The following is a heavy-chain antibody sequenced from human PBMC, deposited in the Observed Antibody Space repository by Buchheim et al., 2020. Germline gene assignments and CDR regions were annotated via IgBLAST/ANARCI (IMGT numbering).Heavy chain of an antibody. Sequence: QVQLVESGGGVVQPGRSLRLSCAASGFTFSSYGMHWVRQAPGNGLEWVAVIWYDGSKKYYADSVKGRFTISRDNSKNTLSLQMNSLRAEDTAVYYCAREGYDSVWGSYRTWGQGTL. V-gene: IGHV3-33*01. CDR1: GFTFSSYG. CDR2: IWYDGSKK. D-gene: IGHD3-16*02. J-gene: IGHJ4*02. CDR3: AREGYDSVWGSYRT.